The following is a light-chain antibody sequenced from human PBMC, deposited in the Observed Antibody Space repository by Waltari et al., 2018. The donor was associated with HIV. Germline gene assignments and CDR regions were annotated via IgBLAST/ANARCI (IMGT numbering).Light chain of an antibody. V-gene: IGKV1-17*01. CDR1: QDIKND. Sequence: DIQMTQSPSSLSASVGDRVTITCRTSQDIKNDLGWFQQKPGKAPNRLIFAASSLQSGVPSRFSGTGSGTEFTLTLSSLQPEDFATYYCLQYHSYPLTFGGGTRVEIK. CDR3: LQYHSYPLT. CDR2: AAS. J-gene: IGKJ4*01.